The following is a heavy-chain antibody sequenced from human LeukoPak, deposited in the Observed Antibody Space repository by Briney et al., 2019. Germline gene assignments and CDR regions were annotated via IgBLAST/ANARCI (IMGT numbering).Heavy chain of an antibody. CDR3: ARGVRGYCSSTSCRRGKNWFDP. CDR1: GFTFSSYG. J-gene: IGHJ5*02. Sequence: GSLRLSCAASGFTFSSYGMHWIRQPPGKGLEWIGEINHSGSTNYNPSLKSRVTISVDTSKNQFSLKLSSVTAADTAVYYCARGVRGYCSSTSCRRGKNWFDPWGQGTLVTVSS. V-gene: IGHV4-34*01. CDR2: INHSGST. D-gene: IGHD2-2*01.